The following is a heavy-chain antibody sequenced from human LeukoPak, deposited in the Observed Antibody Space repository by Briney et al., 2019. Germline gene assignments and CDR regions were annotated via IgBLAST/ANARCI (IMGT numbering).Heavy chain of an antibody. V-gene: IGHV3-23*01. CDR3: ATDYASGTYYTLDC. Sequence: GGSLRLSCAASGFTFSSYAMSWVRQAPGKGLEWVSAISGSGGSTYYADSVKGRFTISRDNSKNTVYLQMNSLRAEDTAVYYCATDYASGTYYTLDCWGQGTLVTASS. J-gene: IGHJ4*02. CDR2: ISGSGGST. CDR1: GFTFSSYA. D-gene: IGHD3-10*01.